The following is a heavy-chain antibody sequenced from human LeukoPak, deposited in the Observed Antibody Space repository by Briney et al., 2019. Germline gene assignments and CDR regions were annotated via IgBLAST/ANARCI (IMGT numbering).Heavy chain of an antibody. CDR3: AKVDCSSTSCYYGMDV. V-gene: IGHV3-30*18. D-gene: IGHD2-2*01. J-gene: IGHJ6*04. Sequence: GGSLCLSCAASGVTFSSYGMHWGCQGPGKGLEWVAVISYDGSNKYYADSVKGRFNISRDNSKNTLYLQMNSLRAEDTAVYYCAKVDCSSTSCYYGMDVWGKGTTVTVSS. CDR2: ISYDGSNK. CDR1: GVTFSSYG.